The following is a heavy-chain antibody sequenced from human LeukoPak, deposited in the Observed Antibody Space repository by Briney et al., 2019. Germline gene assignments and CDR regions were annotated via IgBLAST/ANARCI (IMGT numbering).Heavy chain of an antibody. D-gene: IGHD6-19*01. CDR1: GASINSGSYY. Sequence: PSETLSLTCTVSGASINSGSYYWSWIRQPAWKGLEFIGHFYSSGSTNYNPSLKSRVSISVDTSKNQFSLEVTSVTAADTAVYYCATDFGDSSGWYRFWGQGTLVAVSS. CDR2: FYSSGST. J-gene: IGHJ4*02. CDR3: ATDFGDSSGWYRF. V-gene: IGHV4-61*09.